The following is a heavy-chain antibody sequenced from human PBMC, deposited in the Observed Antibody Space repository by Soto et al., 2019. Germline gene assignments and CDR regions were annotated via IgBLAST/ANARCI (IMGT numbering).Heavy chain of an antibody. CDR2: FSGGSFTA. V-gene: IGHV3-23*01. D-gene: IGHD2-15*01. CDR1: GVSVSSYG. J-gene: IGHJ6*02. CDR3: ARRGFVVPKNSMDV. Sequence: SYVASGVSVSSYGRSWVRQDTGKGLEWVSGFSGGSFTAFYADSVKGRFTISRDNSKNTLYLQMNSLRAEDTAVYYCARRGFVVPKNSMDVWGQGTTVTVSS.